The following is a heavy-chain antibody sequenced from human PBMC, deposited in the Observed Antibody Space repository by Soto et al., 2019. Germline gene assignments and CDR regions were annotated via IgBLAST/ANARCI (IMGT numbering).Heavy chain of an antibody. J-gene: IGHJ4*02. CDR3: ALYRDQLLYAPFDS. Sequence: PSETVSLTCTFSVVSISTYYWSCIRHSPGKRLEWIGYILYSGSTDYNPSLRSRVTMSVDTSKNQFSLRLSSVTAADTAAYYCALYRDQLLYAPFDSWGQGTLVNVSS. D-gene: IGHD2-2*02. CDR1: VVSISTYY. V-gene: IGHV4-59*01. CDR2: ILYSGST.